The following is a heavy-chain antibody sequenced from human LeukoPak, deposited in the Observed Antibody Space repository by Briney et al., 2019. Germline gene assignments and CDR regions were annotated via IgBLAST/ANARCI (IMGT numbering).Heavy chain of an antibody. V-gene: IGHV3-23*01. CDR1: GFTFSSYA. J-gene: IGHJ4*02. CDR2: ISGSGGST. Sequence: GGSLRLSCAASGFTFSSYAMSWVRQAPGKGLEWVSSISGSGGSTYYADSVKGRFTISRDNSKNTLYLQMNSLRAEDTAIYYCAKAKYHYDSSAYDYWGQGTLVTVSS. CDR3: AKAKYHYDSSAYDY. D-gene: IGHD3-22*01.